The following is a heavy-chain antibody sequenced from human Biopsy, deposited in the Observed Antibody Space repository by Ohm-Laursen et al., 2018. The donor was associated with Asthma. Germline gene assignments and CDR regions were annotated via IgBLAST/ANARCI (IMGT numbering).Heavy chain of an antibody. CDR2: IYFSGNT. Sequence: GTLSLTCTVSGGAITSFYWSWIRQPPGRGLEWIGYIYFSGNTNYNPSLKSRVTISIDTSKNLFSLKLTSVTAADTAVYYCARVSGSSLSYPDAFDIWGQGTMVTVS. J-gene: IGHJ3*02. V-gene: IGHV4-59*01. D-gene: IGHD2-2*01. CDR1: GGAITSFY. CDR3: ARVSGSSLSYPDAFDI.